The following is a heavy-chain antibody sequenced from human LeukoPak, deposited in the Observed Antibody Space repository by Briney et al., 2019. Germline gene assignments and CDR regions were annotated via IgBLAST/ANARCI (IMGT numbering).Heavy chain of an antibody. Sequence: GGSLRLSCAASGFAFSSYAMSWVRQAPGKGLEWVSAISGSGGSTYYADSVKGRFTISRDNSKNTLYLQMNSLRAEDTAVYYCAKGTSSAPTKAEWELHDAFDIWGQGTMVTVSS. D-gene: IGHD1-26*01. J-gene: IGHJ3*02. CDR2: ISGSGGST. CDR3: AKGTSSAPTKAEWELHDAFDI. CDR1: GFAFSSYA. V-gene: IGHV3-23*01.